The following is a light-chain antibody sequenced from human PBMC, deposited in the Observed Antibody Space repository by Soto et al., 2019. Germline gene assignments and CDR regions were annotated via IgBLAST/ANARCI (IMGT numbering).Light chain of an antibody. CDR3: QQTYSTPPCT. V-gene: IGKV1-39*01. CDR2: AAS. CDR1: QNIDIY. J-gene: IGKJ5*01. Sequence: QMTQSPSSLSASVGDRVTLTCRASQNIDIYVSWYQQKPGKAPKLLISAASTLQSGVPSRFSGRRSGTDFTLPINGLQPEDVATYYCQQTYSTPPCTFGQGTRLDIK.